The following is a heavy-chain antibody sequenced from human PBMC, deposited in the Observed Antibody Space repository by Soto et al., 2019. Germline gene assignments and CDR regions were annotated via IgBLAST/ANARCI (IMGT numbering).Heavy chain of an antibody. Sequence: QLRLQESGPGLVKPSETLSLTCSISGGSITASVWWTWVRLTPEKGLQWIGEVFHTGSVNYNPSLQSRLTISVDKSMSQFSLRLTSVTAADTAVYYCARKAWTRLDYWGQGALVTVSS. CDR1: GGSITASVW. V-gene: IGHV4-4*02. J-gene: IGHJ4*02. D-gene: IGHD1-1*01. CDR3: ARKAWTRLDY. CDR2: VFHTGSV.